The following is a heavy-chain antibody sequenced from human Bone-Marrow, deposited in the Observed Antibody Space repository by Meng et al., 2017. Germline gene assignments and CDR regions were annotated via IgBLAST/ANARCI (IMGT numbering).Heavy chain of an antibody. D-gene: IGHD6-13*01. CDR1: GLSFTDAW. CDR2: IKRNSDGGTI. J-gene: IGHJ4*02. V-gene: IGHV3-15*01. Sequence: GESLKISCVASGLSFTDAWMSWVRQAPGKGLEWVGRIKRNSDGGTIDYAAPVKGRFTISRDDSKNTLYLQMDSLITEDTAAYFCATGAAAADHWGQGTLVTVSS. CDR3: ATGAAAADH.